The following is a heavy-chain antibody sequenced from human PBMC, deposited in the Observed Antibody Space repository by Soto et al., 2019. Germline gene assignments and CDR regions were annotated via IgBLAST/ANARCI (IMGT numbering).Heavy chain of an antibody. V-gene: IGHV1-18*01. J-gene: IGHJ6*01. CDR2: ISADNGNT. CDR3: ARGIQQDYYDGMEV. CDR1: GYTFYSHS. Sequence: QAQLVQSGAEVKKPGASVKVSCKASGYTFYSHSISWVRQAPGQGLAWMGRISADNGNTKYAQKFRGRVTMTTDTSTSTVYMELRNRRSDDTAVYYCARGIQQDYYDGMEVW. D-gene: IGHD1-1*01.